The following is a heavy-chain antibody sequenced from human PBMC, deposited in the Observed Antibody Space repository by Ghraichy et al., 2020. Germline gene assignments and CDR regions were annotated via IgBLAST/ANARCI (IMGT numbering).Heavy chain of an antibody. CDR2: MYYSGST. CDR3: ASAVFAARQFYFDF. J-gene: IGHJ4*02. Sequence: SQTLSLTCTVSGGSIRSYYWSWIRQSPGKGLEWIGYMYYSGSTNYNPSLKSRVTISVDTSKNQFSLNLSSVSAADTAVYYCASAVFAARQFYFDFWGQGTLVTVSS. V-gene: IGHV4-59*01. D-gene: IGHD6-6*01. CDR1: GGSIRSYY.